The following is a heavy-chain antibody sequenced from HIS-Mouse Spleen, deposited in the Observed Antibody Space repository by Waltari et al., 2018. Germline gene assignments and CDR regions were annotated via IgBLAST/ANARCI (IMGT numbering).Heavy chain of an antibody. Sequence: QLQLQESGPGLVKPSETLSLTCTVSGGSISSSSYYWGWIRQPPGKGLEWIGSIYYSWSTYYKPSRKSRVTISVDTSKNQVSLKLSSVTAADTAVYYCAREIPYSSSWYDWYFDLWGRGTLVTVSS. CDR2: IYYSWST. CDR3: AREIPYSSSWYDWYFDL. CDR1: GGSISSSSYY. D-gene: IGHD6-13*01. J-gene: IGHJ2*01. V-gene: IGHV4-39*07.